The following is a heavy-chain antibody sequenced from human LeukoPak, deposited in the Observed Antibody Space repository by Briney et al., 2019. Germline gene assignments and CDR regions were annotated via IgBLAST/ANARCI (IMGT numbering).Heavy chain of an antibody. Sequence: ASVKVSCKASGYTFTSYDIYWVRQATGQGLEWMGWMNPNSGNTGYAQKFQGRVTMTRNTSISTAYMELSSLRSEDTAFYYCVKDLELGNRRLDKSSFDYWGQGTLVTVSS. CDR2: MNPNSGNT. V-gene: IGHV1-8*01. D-gene: IGHD1-7*01. J-gene: IGHJ4*02. CDR3: VKDLELGNRRLDKSSFDY. CDR1: GYTFTSYD.